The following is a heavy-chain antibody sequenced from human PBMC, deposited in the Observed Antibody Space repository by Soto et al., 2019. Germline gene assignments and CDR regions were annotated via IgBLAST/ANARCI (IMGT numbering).Heavy chain of an antibody. CDR1: GYSFTSYW. CDR2: IYPGDSDT. J-gene: IGHJ5*02. Sequence: GESLKISCKGSGYSFTSYWIGWVCQMPGKDLERMGIIYPGDSDTRYSPSFQGQVTISADKSISTAYLQWSSLKASDTAMYYCARQSSSSVYWFDPWGQGTLVTVSS. CDR3: ARQSSSSVYWFDP. D-gene: IGHD6-6*01. V-gene: IGHV5-51*01.